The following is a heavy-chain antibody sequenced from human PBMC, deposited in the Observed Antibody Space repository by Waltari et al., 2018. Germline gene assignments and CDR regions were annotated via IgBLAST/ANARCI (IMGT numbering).Heavy chain of an antibody. CDR3: ARGGEIIVGATTSTLFQH. CDR2: INAGNGNT. Sequence: QVQLVQSGAEVKKPGASVKVSCKASGYTFTSYAMHWVRQAAGQGLEWMGWINAGNGNTKYSQEFQGRVTITRDTSASTAYMELSSLRSEDMAVYYCARGGEIIVGATTSTLFQHWGQGTLVTVSS. CDR1: GYTFTSYA. D-gene: IGHD1-26*01. J-gene: IGHJ1*01. V-gene: IGHV1-3*03.